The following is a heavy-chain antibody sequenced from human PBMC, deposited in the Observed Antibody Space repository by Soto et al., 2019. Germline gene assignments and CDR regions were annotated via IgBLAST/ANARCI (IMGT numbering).Heavy chain of an antibody. J-gene: IGHJ6*02. CDR2: IYYTGST. CDR3: ARQTFGSDFFYGMDV. V-gene: IGHV4-59*08. CDR1: GASINNYY. D-gene: IGHD3-10*01. Sequence: PSETLSLTCTVSGASINNYYWSCIRQPPGRGLEWIGYIYYTGSTTYSPSLQGRVTISVGTSKSQFSLKLSSMTAADTAVYYCARQTFGSDFFYGMDVWGQGTTVTVSS.